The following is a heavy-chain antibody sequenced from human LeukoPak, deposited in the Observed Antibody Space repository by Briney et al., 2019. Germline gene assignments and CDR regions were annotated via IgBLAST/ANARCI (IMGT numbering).Heavy chain of an antibody. D-gene: IGHD6-13*01. Sequence: SETLSLTCAVYGGSLSGYYWSWIRQPPGKGLEWIGEINHSGSTKYNPSLESRVTISVDTSKNQFSLQLSSVTAADTAVYYCARSIRLAAVGTFDYWGQGTLVTVSS. J-gene: IGHJ4*02. CDR3: ARSIRLAAVGTFDY. CDR2: INHSGST. V-gene: IGHV4-34*01. CDR1: GGSLSGYY.